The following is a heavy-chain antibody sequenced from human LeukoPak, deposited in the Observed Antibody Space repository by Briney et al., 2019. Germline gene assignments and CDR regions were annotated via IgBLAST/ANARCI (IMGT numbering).Heavy chain of an antibody. D-gene: IGHD6-19*01. CDR1: GCTFSRYN. CDR3: ARDAQWLVPEGYYYYMDV. V-gene: IGHV3-21*01. CDR2: ISISSSYI. Sequence: PGGSLRVSCAGSGCTFSRYNMNWVRQAPGEGLERVSSISISSSYIYYADSVKGRFTISRDNAQNSLFLQMNSLRAEDTAVYYCARDAQWLVPEGYYYYMDVWGKGTTVTVSS. J-gene: IGHJ6*03.